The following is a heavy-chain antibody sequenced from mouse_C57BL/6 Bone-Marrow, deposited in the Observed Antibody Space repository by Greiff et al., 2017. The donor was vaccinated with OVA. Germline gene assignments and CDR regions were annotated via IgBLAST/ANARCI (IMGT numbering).Heavy chain of an antibody. CDR1: GYAFTDYL. J-gene: IGHJ2*01. CDR3: GRTGYGSSDY. V-gene: IGHV1-54*01. CDR2: INPGSGGT. D-gene: IGHD1-1*01. Sequence: QVHVKQSGAELVRPGTSVTVSCKASGYAFTDYLIEWVKQRPGHGLEWIGVINPGSGGTDYNEKFKGKATLTADKSSSTAYMELRSLTSEDSAVYICGRTGYGSSDYWGQGTTLTVSS.